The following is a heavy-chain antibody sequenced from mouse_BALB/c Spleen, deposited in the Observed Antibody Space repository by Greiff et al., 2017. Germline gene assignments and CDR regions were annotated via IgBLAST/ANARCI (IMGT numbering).Heavy chain of an antibody. Sequence: VQLQQSGAELVKPGASVKLSCKASGYTFTSYWMHWVKQRPGQGLEWIGEINPSNGRTNYNEKFKSKATLTVDKSSSTAYMQLSSLTSEDSAVYYCANYYGSSLFAYWGQGTLVTVSA. CDR1: GYTFTSYW. CDR3: ANYYGSSLFAY. D-gene: IGHD1-1*01. J-gene: IGHJ3*01. CDR2: INPSNGRT. V-gene: IGHV1S81*02.